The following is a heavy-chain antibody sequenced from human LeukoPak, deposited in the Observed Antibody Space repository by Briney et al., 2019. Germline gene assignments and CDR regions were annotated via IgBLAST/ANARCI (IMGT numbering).Heavy chain of an antibody. D-gene: IGHD3-16*01. CDR2: INEYGTT. CDR3: ARVRGGN. Sequence: GGSLRLSCAASGFTLSDFWMYWVRHAPGKGLVWISNINEYGTTAYADSVKGRFTISRDNAKNILYLQMNSLRAEDTAVYYCARVRGGNWGRGTLVTVSS. J-gene: IGHJ4*02. V-gene: IGHV3-74*01. CDR1: GFTLSDFW.